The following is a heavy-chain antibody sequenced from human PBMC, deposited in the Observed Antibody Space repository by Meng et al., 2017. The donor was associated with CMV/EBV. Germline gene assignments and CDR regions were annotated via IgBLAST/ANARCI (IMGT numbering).Heavy chain of an antibody. V-gene: IGHV3-30*04. Sequence: LSCAASGFTFSSYAMHWVRQAPSKGLEWVAVISYDGSNKYYADSVKGRFTISRDNSKNTLYLQMNSLRAEDTAVYYCARGLSGSYFDYWGQGTLVTVSS. CDR3: ARGLSGSYFDY. J-gene: IGHJ4*02. CDR1: GFTFSSYA. CDR2: ISYDGSNK. D-gene: IGHD1-26*01.